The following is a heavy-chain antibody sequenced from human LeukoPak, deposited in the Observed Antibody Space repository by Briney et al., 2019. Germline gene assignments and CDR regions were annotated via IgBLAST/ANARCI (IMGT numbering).Heavy chain of an antibody. V-gene: IGHV3-11*01. D-gene: IGHD3-3*01. CDR3: ARDRTYYDFWSGYWDDY. CDR2: ISSSGSTI. CDR1: GFTFSDYY. J-gene: IGHJ4*02. Sequence: GGSLRLSCAASGFTFSDYYMSWIRQAPGKGLEWVSYISSSGSTIYYADSVEGRFTISRDNAKNSLYLQMNSLRAEDTAVYYCARDRTYYDFWSGYWDDYWGQGTLVTVSS.